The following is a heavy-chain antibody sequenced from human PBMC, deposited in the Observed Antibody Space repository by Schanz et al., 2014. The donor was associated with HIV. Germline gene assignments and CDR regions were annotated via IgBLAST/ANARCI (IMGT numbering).Heavy chain of an antibody. CDR1: GGTFNNYA. Sequence: QEQLVQSGAAVRKPGSSVTVSCKTSGGTFNNYALNWVRQAPGQGLEWMGWMSPKSNNRGYAQKFQGRVTLTTNSSINPPYMELPSLRSEDTAVYSGARDRRGGFDPWGQGTLVTVS. D-gene: IGHD3-10*01. V-gene: IGHV1-8*02. J-gene: IGHJ5*02. CDR2: MSPKSNNR. CDR3: ARDRRGGFDP.